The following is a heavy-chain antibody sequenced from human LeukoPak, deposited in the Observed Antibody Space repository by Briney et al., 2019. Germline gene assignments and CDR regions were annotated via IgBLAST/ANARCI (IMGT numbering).Heavy chain of an antibody. D-gene: IGHD2-2*01. CDR2: IWYDGNNK. Sequence: GGSVRLSCGAWRRILNSYDVQGARQAPGKGLEWVAVIWYDGNNKYYADSVKGRFTTSRDNSNNTLYLQMNSLRAEDTAVFYCAIDHCAYAHNYFDPWGQGTLVTVSS. V-gene: IGHV3-33*08. CDR1: RRILNSYD. J-gene: IGHJ5*02. CDR3: AIDHCAYAHNYFDP.